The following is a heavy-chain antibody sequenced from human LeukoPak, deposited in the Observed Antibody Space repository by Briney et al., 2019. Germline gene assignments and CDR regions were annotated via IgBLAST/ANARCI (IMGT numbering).Heavy chain of an antibody. V-gene: IGHV3-13*04. CDR2: IGTAGDT. D-gene: IGHD1-26*01. Sequence: GGSLRLSCAASGFTFSSYDMHWVRQATGKGLEWVSAIGTAGDTYYPGSVKGRFTISRENAKNSLYLQMNSLRAGDTAVYYCARVSGSYQFDYWGQGTLVTVSS. CDR3: ARVSGSYQFDY. J-gene: IGHJ4*02. CDR1: GFTFSSYD.